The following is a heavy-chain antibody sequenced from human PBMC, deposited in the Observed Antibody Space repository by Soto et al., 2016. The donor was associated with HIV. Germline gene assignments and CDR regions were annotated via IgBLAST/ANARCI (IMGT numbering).Heavy chain of an antibody. D-gene: IGHD6-19*01. CDR3: MVETVAGINY. V-gene: IGHV3-13*04. CDR2: IGSAGDT. J-gene: IGHJ4*02. Sequence: EVQLVESGGGLVQPGGSLRLSCAASGFIFSSYDMHWVRQATGKGLEWVSAIGSAGDTSYPGSVKGRFTISRENAKNSLYLQMNSLRAGDTAVYYCMVETVAGINYWGQGTLVTVSS. CDR1: GFIFSSYD.